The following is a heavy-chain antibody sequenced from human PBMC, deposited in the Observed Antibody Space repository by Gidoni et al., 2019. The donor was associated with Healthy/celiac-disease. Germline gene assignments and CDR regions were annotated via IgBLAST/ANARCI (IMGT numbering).Heavy chain of an antibody. D-gene: IGHD5-18*01. V-gene: IGHV3-21*01. CDR1: GFTFSSYS. CDR2: ISSSSSYI. J-gene: IGHJ4*02. CDR3: AREWGTAMDKYYFDY. Sequence: EVQLVESGGGLVKPGGSLRLSCAASGFTFSSYSMNWVRQAPGKGLEWVSSISSSSSYIYYADSVKGRFTISRDNAKNSLYLQMNSLRAEDTAVYYCAREWGTAMDKYYFDYWGQGTLVTVSS.